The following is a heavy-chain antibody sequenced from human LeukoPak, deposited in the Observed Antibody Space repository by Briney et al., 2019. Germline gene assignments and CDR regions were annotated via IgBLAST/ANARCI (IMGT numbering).Heavy chain of an antibody. D-gene: IGHD3-22*01. J-gene: IGHJ4*02. CDR3: ATDGFYDSSRAGGYYFDF. Sequence: GGSLRLSCAASGFTFSNYAMHWVRQAPGKGLAWVAAISDDGSSKFYSDSVKGRFAISRDNPKNTLYLQMNSLRTEDTAIYYCATDGFYDSSRAGGYYFDFWGQGTLVTVSS. V-gene: IGHV3-30*09. CDR2: ISDDGSSK. CDR1: GFTFSNYA.